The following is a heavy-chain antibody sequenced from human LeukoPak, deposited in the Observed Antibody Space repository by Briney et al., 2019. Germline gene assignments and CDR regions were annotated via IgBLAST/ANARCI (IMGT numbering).Heavy chain of an antibody. J-gene: IGHJ4*02. CDR1: GFTFSSYS. V-gene: IGHV3-48*01. CDR2: ISATSSTI. Sequence: GGSLRLSCAASGFTFSSYSMNWVRQAPGKGLEWVSYISATSSTIYYADSVKGRFTASRDNAKNSLYLQMNSLRAEDTAVYYCASGVRSGNSPFDYWGQGTLVTVSS. CDR3: ASGVRSGNSPFDY. D-gene: IGHD1-26*01.